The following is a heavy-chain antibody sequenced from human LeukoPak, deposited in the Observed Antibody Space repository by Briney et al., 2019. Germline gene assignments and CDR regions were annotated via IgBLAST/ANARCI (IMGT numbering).Heavy chain of an antibody. CDR3: ARGRITMVRGVRKLYGMDV. CDR2: INHSGST. CDR1: GGSFSGYY. J-gene: IGHJ6*04. Sequence: SETLSLTCAVYGGSFSGYYWSWIRQPPGKGPEWIGEINHSGSTNYNPSLKSRVTISVDTSKNQFSLKLSSVTAADTAVYYCARGRITMVRGVRKLYGMDVWGKGTTVTVSS. D-gene: IGHD3-10*01. V-gene: IGHV4-34*01.